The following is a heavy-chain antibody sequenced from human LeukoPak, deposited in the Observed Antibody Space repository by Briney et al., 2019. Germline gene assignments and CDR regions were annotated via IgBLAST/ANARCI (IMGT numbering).Heavy chain of an antibody. CDR2: IKQDGSDK. CDR3: AREGTGTFDY. D-gene: IGHD1-1*01. Sequence: GGSLRLSCAASGFTFSSYWMTWIRQAPGKGLEWVANIKQDGSDKYYVDSVKGRFTISRDNAKNSLYLQMNSLRAEDTAVYYCAREGTGTFDYWGQETLVTVSS. J-gene: IGHJ4*02. CDR1: GFTFSSYW. V-gene: IGHV3-7*04.